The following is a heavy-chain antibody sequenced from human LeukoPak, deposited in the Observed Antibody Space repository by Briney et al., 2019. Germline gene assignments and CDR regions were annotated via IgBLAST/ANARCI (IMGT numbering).Heavy chain of an antibody. D-gene: IGHD2-2*01. CDR3: TRGLVV. CDR2: ISSGGTTI. Sequence: SGGSLRLSCAASGFTFSEFEMNWARQAPGKGLEWVSDISSGGTTIFYADSVKGRFTISRDNAKNLLYLQINSLRDEDTAIYYCTRGLVVWGQGALVTVSS. V-gene: IGHV3-48*03. CDR1: GFTFSEFE. J-gene: IGHJ4*02.